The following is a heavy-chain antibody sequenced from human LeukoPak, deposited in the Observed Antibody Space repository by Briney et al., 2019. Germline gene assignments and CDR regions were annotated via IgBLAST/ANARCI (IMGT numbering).Heavy chain of an antibody. Sequence: SETLSLTCAVYGGSFSGYYWSWIRQPPGKGLEWIGEINHSGSNNYNPSLKSRVTISVDTSKNKFSLKLSSVTAADTAVYYCARLVGATGGYWGQGTLVTVSS. CDR3: ARLVGATGGY. D-gene: IGHD1-26*01. J-gene: IGHJ4*02. V-gene: IGHV4-34*01. CDR1: GGSFSGYY. CDR2: INHSGSN.